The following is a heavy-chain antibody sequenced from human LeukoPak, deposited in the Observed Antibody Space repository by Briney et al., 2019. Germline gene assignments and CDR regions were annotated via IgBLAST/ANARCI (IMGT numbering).Heavy chain of an antibody. CDR3: ARDSSSSDFLFDY. Sequence: SQTLSLTCTVSGGSISSGGYYWSWIRQHPGKGLEWIGYIYYSGSTYYNPSLKSRVTISVDTSKNQFSLKLSSVTAADTAVYYCARDSSSSDFLFDYWGQGTLVTVSS. J-gene: IGHJ4*02. CDR1: GGSISSGGYY. V-gene: IGHV4-31*03. CDR2: IYYSGST. D-gene: IGHD6-6*01.